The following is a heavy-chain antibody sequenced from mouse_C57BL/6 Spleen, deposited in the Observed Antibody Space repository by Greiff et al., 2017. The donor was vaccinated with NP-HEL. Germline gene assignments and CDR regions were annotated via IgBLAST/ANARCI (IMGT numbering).Heavy chain of an antibody. CDR3: TRGDGYSAWFAY. CDR1: GFTFSSYA. D-gene: IGHD2-3*01. CDR2: ISSGGDYI. J-gene: IGHJ3*01. Sequence: VKLVESGEGLVKPGGSLKLSCAASGFTFSSYAMSWVRQTPEKRLEWVAYISSGGDYIYYADTVKGRFTISRDNARNTLYLQMSSLKSEDTAMYYCTRGDGYSAWFAYWGQGTLVTVSA. V-gene: IGHV5S21*01.